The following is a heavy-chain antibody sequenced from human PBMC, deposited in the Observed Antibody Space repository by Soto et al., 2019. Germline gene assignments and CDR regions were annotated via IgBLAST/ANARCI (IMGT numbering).Heavy chain of an antibody. D-gene: IGHD3-22*01. V-gene: IGHV3-23*01. CDR3: AKPNSQYYDDSSGYYFPDAFDI. CDR1: GFTFSSYA. CDR2: ISGSGGST. Sequence: GGSLRLSCAASGFTFSSYAMSWVRQAPGKGLEWVSAISGSGGSTYYADSVKSRFTISRDNSKNTLYLQMNSLRAEDTAVYYCAKPNSQYYDDSSGYYFPDAFDIWGQGTMVTV. J-gene: IGHJ3*02.